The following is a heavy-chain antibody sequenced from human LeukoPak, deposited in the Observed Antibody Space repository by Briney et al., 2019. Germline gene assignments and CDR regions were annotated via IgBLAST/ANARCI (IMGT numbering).Heavy chain of an antibody. CDR2: INAGNGNT. CDR3: AXGGQPQSEPVEYQQLEGIDP. V-gene: IGHV1-3*01. J-gene: IGHJ5*02. D-gene: IGHD2-2*01. CDR1: GYTFTSYA. Sequence: ASVQVSCKASGYTFTSYAMHWVRQAPGQRLEWMGWINAGNGNTKYSQKFQGRVTITRDTSASTAYMELSSLGSEDTAVYYCAXGGQPQSEPVEYQQLEGIDPWGQGTLVTVSS.